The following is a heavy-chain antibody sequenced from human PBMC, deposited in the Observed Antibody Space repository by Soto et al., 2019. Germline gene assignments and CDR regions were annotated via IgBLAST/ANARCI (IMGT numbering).Heavy chain of an antibody. CDR1: GYTFTSYA. D-gene: IGHD1-20*01. V-gene: IGHV1-3*01. CDR2: INAGNGNT. J-gene: IGHJ4*01. CDR3: ARGLYNPFDY. Sequence: QVQLVQSGAEVKKPGASVKVSCKASGYTFTSYAMHWVRQAPGQRLEWMGWINAGNGNTKYSQKFQGRVTITRDTSASTAYTELSSLRSEETAVYYCARGLYNPFDYWGHGTLVTVSS.